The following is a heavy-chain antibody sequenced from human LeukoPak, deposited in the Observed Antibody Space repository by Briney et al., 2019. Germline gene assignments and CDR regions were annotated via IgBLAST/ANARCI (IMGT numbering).Heavy chain of an antibody. D-gene: IGHD3-10*01. CDR3: ARHSEVIGAI. CDR1: GYTFTHQW. Sequence: NPGESLKISCKASGYTFTHQWIGWVRQKSGSCLEWMGIIYPRDSDTGYSPSFQGHVTISADTSINTAYLEWSRLEASDTAIYYCARHSEVIGAIWGQGTLVTFSS. V-gene: IGHV5-51*01. CDR2: IYPRDSDT. J-gene: IGHJ4*02.